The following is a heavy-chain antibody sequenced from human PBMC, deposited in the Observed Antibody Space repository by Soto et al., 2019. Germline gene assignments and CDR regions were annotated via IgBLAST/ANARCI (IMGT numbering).Heavy chain of an antibody. CDR3: ARRWGEGRVDY. CDR2: IYHSGNT. D-gene: IGHD3-10*01. V-gene: IGHV4-30-2*01. Sequence: PSETLSLTCAVSGGSISSGGYSWSWIRQPPGKGLEWIGYIYHSGNTNYNPSLKSRVTMAVDKSRNQFSLKLSSVTAADTAVYYCARRWGEGRVDYWGQGTLVTVSS. CDR1: GGSISSGGYS. J-gene: IGHJ4*02.